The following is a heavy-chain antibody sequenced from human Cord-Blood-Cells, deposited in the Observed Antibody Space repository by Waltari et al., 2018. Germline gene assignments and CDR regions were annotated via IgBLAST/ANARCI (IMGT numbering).Heavy chain of an antibody. V-gene: IGHV4-59*01. D-gene: IGHD3-16*01. CDR3: ARVRITFGGDPKGDAFDI. Sequence: QVQLQESGPGLVKPSETLSLTCTVSGGSISSYYWSWIRQPPGKGLEWIGYIYYSGSTNYNPSLKSRVTISVDTSKNQFSLKLSSVTAADTAVYYCARVRITFGGDPKGDAFDIWGQGTMVTVSS. CDR1: GGSISSYY. J-gene: IGHJ3*02. CDR2: IYYSGST.